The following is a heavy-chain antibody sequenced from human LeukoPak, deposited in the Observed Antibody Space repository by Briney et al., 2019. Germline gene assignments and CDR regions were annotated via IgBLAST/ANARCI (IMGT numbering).Heavy chain of an antibody. V-gene: IGHV4-30-4*08. D-gene: IGHD1-26*01. CDR3: ARAVGATDFDY. Sequence: PSETLSLTCTVSGGSISSGDYYWSWIRQPPGKGLEWIGCIYYSGSTYYNPSLKSRVTISVDTSKNQFSLKLSSVTAADTAVYYCARAVGATDFDYWGQGTLVTVSS. CDR2: IYYSGST. J-gene: IGHJ4*02. CDR1: GGSISSGDYY.